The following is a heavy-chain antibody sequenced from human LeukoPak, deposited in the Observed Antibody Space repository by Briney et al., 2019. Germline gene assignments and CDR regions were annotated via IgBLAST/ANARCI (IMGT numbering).Heavy chain of an antibody. V-gene: IGHV4-34*01. CDR2: ISHTEGT. Sequence: SETLSLTCGVFGVSINDYYWSWIRQSPGKGLEWIGEISHTEGTRYNPSLESRVTMSVGTFEVQLSLKLIFVTAADTAVYYCARIRCGHSGSVCYNHWGLGTLVTVSS. CDR3: ARIRCGHSGSVCYNH. CDR1: GVSINDYY. J-gene: IGHJ4*02. D-gene: IGHD3-9*01.